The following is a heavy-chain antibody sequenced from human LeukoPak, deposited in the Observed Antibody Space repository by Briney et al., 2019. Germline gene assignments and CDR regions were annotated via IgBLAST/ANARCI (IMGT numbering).Heavy chain of an antibody. J-gene: IGHJ4*02. CDR3: ARGFYGSGSQFGH. V-gene: IGHV4-30-2*01. CDR2: IFHTGHT. CDR1: GGSISSGDYP. Sequence: PSETLSLTCAVSGGSISSGDYPWSWIRQPPGKGLEWIGYIFHTGHTSYNPSLKSRVTISVDMSKNHLSLKLSSVTAADTAVYYCARGFYGSGSQFGHLGQGTLVPVS. D-gene: IGHD3-10*01.